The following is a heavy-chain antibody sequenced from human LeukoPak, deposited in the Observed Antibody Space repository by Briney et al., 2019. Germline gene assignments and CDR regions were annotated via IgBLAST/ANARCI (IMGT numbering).Heavy chain of an antibody. D-gene: IGHD3-3*01. CDR2: INHSGST. CDR3: ARVHYDFWSGYPTYAFDI. J-gene: IGHJ3*02. CDR1: GGPFSGYY. V-gene: IGHV4-34*01. Sequence: PSETLSLTCAVYGGPFSGYYWSWIRQPRGKGLEWIGEINHSGSTNYNPSLKSRVTISVDTSKNQFSLKLSSVTAADTAVYYCARVHYDFWSGYPTYAFDIWGQGTMVTVSS.